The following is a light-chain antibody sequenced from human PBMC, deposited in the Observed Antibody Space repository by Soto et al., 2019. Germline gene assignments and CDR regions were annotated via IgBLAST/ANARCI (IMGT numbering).Light chain of an antibody. Sequence: DIQMTQSPSSLSASVGDRVTITCRASQSINRYINWYQQKSGKAPKLLINAASSLQSGVTSRFSGSVSGTDFTITISNLQPEDVATNYCQQTYTTPFTFGPRTKVDIK. CDR2: AAS. CDR3: QQTYTTPFT. V-gene: IGKV1-39*01. CDR1: QSINRY. J-gene: IGKJ3*01.